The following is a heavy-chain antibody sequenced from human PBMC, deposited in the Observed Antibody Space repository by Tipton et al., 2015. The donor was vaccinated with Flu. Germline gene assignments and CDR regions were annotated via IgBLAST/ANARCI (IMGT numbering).Heavy chain of an antibody. Sequence: SLRLSCAASGFTVSSNSMSGVRQAPGKGLEWISLNYIAGSTYYADSVKGRFTISRDNSKNTVFLQMNTLRAEDTAVYYCGRVLSSENYYGMVVWGQGTTVTVS. CDR3: GRVLSSENYYGMVV. CDR2: NYIAGST. V-gene: IGHV3-53*01. D-gene: IGHD3-16*02. J-gene: IGHJ6*02. CDR1: GFTVSSNS.